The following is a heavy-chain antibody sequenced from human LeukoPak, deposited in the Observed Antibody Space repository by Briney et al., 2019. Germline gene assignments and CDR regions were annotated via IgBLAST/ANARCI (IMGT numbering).Heavy chain of an antibody. CDR3: ATGDFDWLLGYFDY. CDR1: GFTFSSYA. D-gene: IGHD3-9*01. J-gene: IGHJ4*02. Sequence: GGSLRLSCAASGFTFSSYAMSWVRQAPGKGLEWVSAISGSGGSTYYADSVKGRFTISRDNSKNTLYLQMNSLRAEDTAVYYCATGDFDWLLGYFDYWGQGTLVTVSP. CDR2: ISGSGGST. V-gene: IGHV3-23*01.